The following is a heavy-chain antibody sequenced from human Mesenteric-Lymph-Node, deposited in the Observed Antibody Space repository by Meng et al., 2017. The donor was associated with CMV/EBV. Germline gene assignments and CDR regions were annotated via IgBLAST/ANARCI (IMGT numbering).Heavy chain of an antibody. Sequence: GGSLRLSCAASGFTFDDYGMSWVRQAPGKGLEWVSGINWNGGTTGYADSMKGRFTISRDNAKNSLYLQMNSLRAEDTALYYCARGFGGNPPLDYWGQGTLVTVSS. CDR3: ARGFGGNPPLDY. J-gene: IGHJ4*02. CDR1: GFTFDDYG. CDR2: INWNGGTT. D-gene: IGHD4-23*01. V-gene: IGHV3-20*04.